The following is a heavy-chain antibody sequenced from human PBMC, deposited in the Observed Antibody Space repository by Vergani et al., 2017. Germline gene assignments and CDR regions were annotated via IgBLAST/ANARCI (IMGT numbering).Heavy chain of an antibody. CDR2: INPSGGST. CDR1: GYTFTSYY. CDR3: ARFLTKPIRPTMPYGMDV. V-gene: IGHV1-46*01. J-gene: IGHJ6*02. D-gene: IGHD2-2*01. Sequence: QVQLVQSGAEVKKPGASVKVSCKASGYTFTSYYMHWVRQAPGQGLEWMGIINPSGGSTSYAQKFQGRVTMTRDTSTSTVDMELSSLRSEDTAVYYCARFLTKPIRPTMPYGMDVWGQGTTVTVSS.